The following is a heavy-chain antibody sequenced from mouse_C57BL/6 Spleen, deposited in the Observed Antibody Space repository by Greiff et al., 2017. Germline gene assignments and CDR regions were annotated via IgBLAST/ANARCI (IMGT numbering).Heavy chain of an antibody. V-gene: IGHV1-55*01. CDR3: AGGDDYDNYFDY. Sequence: VQLQQPGAELVKPGASVKMSCKASGYTFTSYWITWVKQRPGQGLEWIGDIYPGSGSTNYNEKFKSKATLTVDTSSSTAYMQLSSLTSEDSAVYYCAGGDDYDNYFDYWGQGTTLTVSS. D-gene: IGHD2-4*01. CDR1: GYTFTSYW. CDR2: IYPGSGST. J-gene: IGHJ2*01.